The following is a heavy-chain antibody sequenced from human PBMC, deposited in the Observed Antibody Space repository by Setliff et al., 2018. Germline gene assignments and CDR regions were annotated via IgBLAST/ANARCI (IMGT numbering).Heavy chain of an antibody. V-gene: IGHV4-39*07. D-gene: IGHD1-26*01. CDR3: ARGELTWDF. Sequence: SETLSLTCTVSGGSISSSSYYWGWIRQPPGKGLEWIGSIYYSGSTFYNPSLKSRVTISLETSKNQFSLRLSSVTAADTAVYYCARGELTWDFWGQGTLVTVSS. CDR1: GGSISSSSYY. CDR2: IYYSGST. J-gene: IGHJ4*02.